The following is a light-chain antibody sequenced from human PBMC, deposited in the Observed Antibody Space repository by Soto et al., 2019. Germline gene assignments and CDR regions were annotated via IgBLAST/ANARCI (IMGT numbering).Light chain of an antibody. CDR1: QTISSW. V-gene: IGKV1-39*01. CDR3: QQTHSVPLT. CDR2: AAS. J-gene: IGKJ5*01. Sequence: DIQMTQSPSTLSASVGDRVTITCRASQTISSWLAWYQQKPGKAPKLLIDAASILQNEVPSRVSGSGSGTDFTLSITSLQFEDFATYYCQQTHSVPLTFGQGIRLEI.